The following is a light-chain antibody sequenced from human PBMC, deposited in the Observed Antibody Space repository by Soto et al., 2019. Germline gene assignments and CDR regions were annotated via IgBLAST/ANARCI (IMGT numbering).Light chain of an antibody. CDR2: GAS. V-gene: IGKV3-15*01. Sequence: EIVMTQSPATLSMSPGQVATLSCRASQSGSSNFAWYQQKPGQPPRLLIYGASTRATGIPVRFSGSASGTDFTLTISSLLSQDFAVVFCQQYNKWPLTVGGGMKVEIK. CDR3: QQYNKWPLT. CDR1: QSGSSN. J-gene: IGKJ4*01.